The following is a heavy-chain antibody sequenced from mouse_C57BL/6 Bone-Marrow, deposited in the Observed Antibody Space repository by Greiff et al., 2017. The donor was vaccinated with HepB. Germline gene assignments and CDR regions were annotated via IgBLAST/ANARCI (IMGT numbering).Heavy chain of an antibody. J-gene: IGHJ3*01. D-gene: IGHD1-1*01. CDR1: GFTFSSYA. CDR3: TRIYYYGSREAWFAY. V-gene: IGHV5-9-1*02. Sequence: EVKLMESGEGLVKPGGSLKLSCAASGFTFSSYAMSWVRQTPEKRLEWVAYISSGGDYIYYADTVKGRFTISRDNARNTLYLQMSSLKSEDTAMYYCTRIYYYGSREAWFAYWGQGTLVTVSA. CDR2: ISSGGDYI.